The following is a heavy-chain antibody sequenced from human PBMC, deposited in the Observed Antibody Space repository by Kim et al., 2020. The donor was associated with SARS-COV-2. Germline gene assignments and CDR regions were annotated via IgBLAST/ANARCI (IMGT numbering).Heavy chain of an antibody. CDR3: ARLSGYYPQYYFDY. V-gene: IGHV3-7*01. CDR1: GFTFSSYW. CDR2: IKQDGSEK. J-gene: IGHJ4*02. D-gene: IGHD3-22*01. Sequence: GGSLRLSCAASGFTFSSYWMSWVRQAPGKGLEWVANIKQDGSEKYYVDSVKGRFTISRDNAKNSLYLQMNSLRAEDTAVYYCARLSGYYPQYYFDYWGQGTLVTVSS.